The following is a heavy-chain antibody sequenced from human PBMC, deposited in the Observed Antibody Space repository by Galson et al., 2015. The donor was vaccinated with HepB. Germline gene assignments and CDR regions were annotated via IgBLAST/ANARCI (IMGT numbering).Heavy chain of an antibody. V-gene: IGHV3-21*01. Sequence: SLRLSCAASGFTFSSYSMNWVRQAPGKGLEWVSSISSSSSYIYYADSVKGRFTISRDNAKNSLYLQMNSLRAEDTAVYYCARVVSSSWYTNWFDPWGQGTLVTASS. CDR3: ARVVSSSWYTNWFDP. CDR1: GFTFSSYS. CDR2: ISSSSSYI. D-gene: IGHD6-13*01. J-gene: IGHJ5*02.